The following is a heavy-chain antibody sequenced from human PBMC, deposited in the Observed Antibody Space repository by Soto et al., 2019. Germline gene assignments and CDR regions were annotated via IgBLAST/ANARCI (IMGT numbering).Heavy chain of an antibody. J-gene: IGHJ6*02. Sequence: PGGSLRLSCEASGFTFSTYWMSWVRQAPGKGLEWVANIKEDGSEKGYVDSVKGRFTISRDNAKNSLYLQMNSLRAEDTAVYYCARASTYYDILTGYYPYGMDVWGQGTTVTVSS. D-gene: IGHD3-9*01. CDR2: IKEDGSEK. CDR1: GFTFSTYW. V-gene: IGHV3-7*05. CDR3: ARASTYYDILTGYYPYGMDV.